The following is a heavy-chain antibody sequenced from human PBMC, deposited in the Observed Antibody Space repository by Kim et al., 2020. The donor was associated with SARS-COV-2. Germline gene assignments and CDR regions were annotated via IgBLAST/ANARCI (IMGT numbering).Heavy chain of an antibody. D-gene: IGHD6-19*01. Sequence: NFSQTSRGRVTITRDTAARTAYMELTSLRSEDTAIYYCARGSGWAFDYWGQGTLVTVAS. J-gene: IGHJ4*02. V-gene: IGHV1-3*01. CDR3: ARGSGWAFDY.